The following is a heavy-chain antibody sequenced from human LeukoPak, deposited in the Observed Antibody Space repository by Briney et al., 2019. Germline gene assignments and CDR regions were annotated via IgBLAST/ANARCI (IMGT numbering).Heavy chain of an antibody. V-gene: IGHV3-30*04. D-gene: IGHD2-2*01. Sequence: PGGSLRLSCAASGFTFSTYAIHWVRQAPGKGLEWVAVISYDGRNKHYAESVKGRFTISRDNSKNTLYLEMSSLRPEDTAVYYSARAGYCSRTSCYFYYYGMDVWGQGTTVTVSS. CDR2: ISYDGRNK. CDR3: ARAGYCSRTSCYFYYYGMDV. J-gene: IGHJ6*02. CDR1: GFTFSTYA.